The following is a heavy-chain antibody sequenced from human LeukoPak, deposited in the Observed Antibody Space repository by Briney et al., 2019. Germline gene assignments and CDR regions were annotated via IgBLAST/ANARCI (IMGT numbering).Heavy chain of an antibody. V-gene: IGHV1-46*01. Sequence: ASVKVSCKASGYTFTSYYMHWVRQAPGQGLEWMGIINPSVGSTSYAQKSQGRVAMTRDMSTSTVYMELSSLRSEDTAVYFCASSPTTGTTAYFDYWGQGTLVTVSS. CDR2: INPSVGST. CDR3: ASSPTTGTTAYFDY. D-gene: IGHD1-1*01. CDR1: GYTFTSYY. J-gene: IGHJ4*02.